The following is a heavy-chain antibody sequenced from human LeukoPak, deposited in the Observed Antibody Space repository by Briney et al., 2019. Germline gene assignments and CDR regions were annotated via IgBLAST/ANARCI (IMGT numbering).Heavy chain of an antibody. CDR1: GFTFSNYD. V-gene: IGHV3-13*01. D-gene: IGHD1-7*01. J-gene: IGHJ6*02. Sequence: PGGSLRLSCAASGFTFSNYDMHWVRQATGKGLEWVSAIGTAGETFYPNSVKGRFTISRENAKNSLYLQMNSLRAGDTAVNYCARASTQNYYYYYGMDVWGQGTTVTVSS. CDR3: ARASTQNYYYYYGMDV. CDR2: IGTAGET.